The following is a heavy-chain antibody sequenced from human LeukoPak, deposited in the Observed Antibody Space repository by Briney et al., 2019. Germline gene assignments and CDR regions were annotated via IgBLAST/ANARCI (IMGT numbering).Heavy chain of an antibody. CDR2: INHSGST. V-gene: IGHV4-34*01. J-gene: IGHJ4*02. CDR1: GGSFSGYY. D-gene: IGHD1-26*01. CDR3: ARGGRDPSFDY. Sequence: SGTLSLTCAVYGGSFSGYYWSWIRQPPGKGLEWIGEINHSGSTNYNPSLKSRVTISVDTSKNQFSLKLSSVTAADTAVYYCARGGRDPSFDYWGQGTLVTVSS.